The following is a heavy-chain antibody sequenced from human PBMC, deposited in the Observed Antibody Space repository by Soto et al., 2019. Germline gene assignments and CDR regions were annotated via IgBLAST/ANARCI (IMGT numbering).Heavy chain of an antibody. CDR1: GYSFTSYW. CDR2: IDPSDSYT. J-gene: IGHJ6*02. D-gene: IGHD2-8*02. V-gene: IGHV5-10-1*01. Sequence: GESLKISCKGSGYSFTSYWISWVRQMPGKGLEWMGRIDPSDSYTNYSPSFQGHVAISADKSISTAYLQWSSLKASDTAMYYCGSSTGPPVHYYYYYGMDVWGQGTTVTVSS. CDR3: GSSTGPPVHYYYYYGMDV.